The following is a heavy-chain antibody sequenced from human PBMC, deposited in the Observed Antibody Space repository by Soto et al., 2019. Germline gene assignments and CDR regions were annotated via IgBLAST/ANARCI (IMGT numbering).Heavy chain of an antibody. CDR2: INPHGGST. Sequence: AVSLKVDCKGPGDTFTSYYLNWVRQAPGQGLEWMGVINPHGGSTKYAQKFQGRVTMTRDTSRSTVYMELRSLRSDDTAIYYCARSSGGNFGIIIEGSNWFDPWGQVTLVTVSS. V-gene: IGHV1-46*01. J-gene: IGHJ5*02. D-gene: IGHD3-3*01. CDR3: ARSSGGNFGIIIEGSNWFDP. CDR1: GDTFTSYY.